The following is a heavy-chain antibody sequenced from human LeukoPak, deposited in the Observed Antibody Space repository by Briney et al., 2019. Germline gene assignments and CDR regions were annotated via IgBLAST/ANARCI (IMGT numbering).Heavy chain of an antibody. J-gene: IGHJ4*02. CDR2: ITSTSSYI. Sequence: GGSLRLSCAASGFTFSSYSMNWVRHAPGKGLEWVSSITSTSSYIYYADSVKGRFTISRDNAKNSLYPQMNSLRAEDTAVYYCARERRSTGAVSGYVDYWGQGTLVTVSS. CDR1: GFTFSSYS. CDR3: ARERRSTGAVSGYVDY. D-gene: IGHD3-9*01. V-gene: IGHV3-21*01.